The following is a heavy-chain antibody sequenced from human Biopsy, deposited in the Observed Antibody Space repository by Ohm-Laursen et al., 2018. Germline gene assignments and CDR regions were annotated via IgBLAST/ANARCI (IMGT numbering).Heavy chain of an antibody. Sequence: ASVTVSCKISGYTLTELSMHWVRQAPGKGLEWMGGFAPENGKTVYAQNFQARVSMTEDTSTDTAYMELRSLRSEDTSVYYCAADINVWNVNYWGQGTQVTVSS. CDR2: FAPENGKT. V-gene: IGHV1-24*01. CDR1: GYTLTELS. D-gene: IGHD1-1*01. CDR3: AADINVWNVNY. J-gene: IGHJ4*02.